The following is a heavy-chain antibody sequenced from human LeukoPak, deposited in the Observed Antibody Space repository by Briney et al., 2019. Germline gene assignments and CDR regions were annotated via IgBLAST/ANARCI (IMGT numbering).Heavy chain of an antibody. Sequence: SETLSLTCTVSGGSISSGGYSWSWIRQHPGKGLEWIGYIYYSGSTYYNPSLKSRVTISVDTSKNQFSLKLSSVTAADTAVYYCARDSPNGDYGSDYWGQGTLVTVSS. CDR3: ARDSPNGDYGSDY. CDR2: IYYSGST. J-gene: IGHJ4*02. CDR1: GGSISSGGYS. D-gene: IGHD4-17*01. V-gene: IGHV4-31*03.